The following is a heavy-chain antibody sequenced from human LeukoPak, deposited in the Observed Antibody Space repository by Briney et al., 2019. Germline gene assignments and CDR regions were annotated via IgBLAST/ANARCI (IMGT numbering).Heavy chain of an antibody. J-gene: IGHJ6*03. V-gene: IGHV4-4*07. CDR2: IYTSGST. Sequence: SETLSLTCTVPGGPISSYYWSWIRQTAGKGLEWIGRIYTSGSTNYNPSLKSRVTISVDKSKNQFSLKLSSVTAADTAVYYCGRASGEGYCSSTSCTRYMDVWGKGTTVTVSS. CDR1: GGPISSYY. CDR3: GRASGEGYCSSTSCTRYMDV. D-gene: IGHD2-2*01.